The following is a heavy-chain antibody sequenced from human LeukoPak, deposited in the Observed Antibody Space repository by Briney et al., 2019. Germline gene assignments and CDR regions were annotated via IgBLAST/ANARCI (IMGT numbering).Heavy chain of an antibody. D-gene: IGHD5-24*01. V-gene: IGHV1-69*13. CDR2: IIPIFGTA. J-gene: IGHJ4*02. Sequence: GASVKVSCKASGYYTFTSYAISWVRQAPGQGLEWMGGIIPIFGTANYAQKFQGRVTITADESTSTAYMELSSLRSEDTAVYYCARVREMATRGPFDYWGQGTLVTVSS. CDR3: ARVREMATRGPFDY. CDR1: GYYTFTSYA.